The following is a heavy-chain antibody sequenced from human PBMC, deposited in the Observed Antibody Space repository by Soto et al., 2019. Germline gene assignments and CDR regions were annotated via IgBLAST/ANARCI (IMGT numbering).Heavy chain of an antibody. CDR2: IKSKTDGGTT. Sequence: SLRLSCAASXFTFTNAWMSWVRQAPGKGLEWVGRIKSKTDGGTTDYAAPVKGRFTISRDDSKNTLYPQMNSLKTEDTAVYYCTTARGTYGAEYFQHWGQGTLGTVS. D-gene: IGHD4-17*01. CDR3: TTARGTYGAEYFQH. CDR1: XFTFTNAW. V-gene: IGHV3-15*01. J-gene: IGHJ1*01.